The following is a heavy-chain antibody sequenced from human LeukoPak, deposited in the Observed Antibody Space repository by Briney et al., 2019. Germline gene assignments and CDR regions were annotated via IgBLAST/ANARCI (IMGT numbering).Heavy chain of an antibody. D-gene: IGHD1-1*01. J-gene: IGHJ4*02. CDR3: AGNDFYYFDY. V-gene: IGHV4-39*01. CDR2: IFYSGST. Sequence: SETLSLTCTVSGGSVSSSRYYWGWIRQPPGKGLEWIGSIFYSGSTYYNPSLKSRVTISVDTSKNQFSLKLSSVTAADTAVYYCAGNDFYYFDYWGQGTLVTVSS. CDR1: GGSVSSSRYY.